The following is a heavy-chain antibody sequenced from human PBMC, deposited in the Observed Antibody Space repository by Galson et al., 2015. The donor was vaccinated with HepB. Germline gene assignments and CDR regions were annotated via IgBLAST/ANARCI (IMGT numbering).Heavy chain of an antibody. CDR3: AKSFPFPHCGGDCYSAFDI. D-gene: IGHD2-21*01. CDR2: ISGSGGST. CDR1: GFTFSSYA. J-gene: IGHJ3*02. Sequence: SLRLSCAASGFTFSSYAMSWVRQAPGKGLEWVSAISGSGGSTYYADSVEGRFTISRDNSKNTLYLQMNSLRAEDTAVYYCAKSFPFPHCGGDCYSAFDIWGQGTMVTVSS. V-gene: IGHV3-23*01.